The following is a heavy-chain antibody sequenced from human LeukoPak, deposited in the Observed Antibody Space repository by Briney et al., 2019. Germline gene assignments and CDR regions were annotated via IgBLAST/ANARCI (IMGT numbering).Heavy chain of an antibody. J-gene: IGHJ4*02. CDR1: GFTFSTFA. CDR3: AKVPYSANYYFDY. D-gene: IGHD1-26*01. CDR2: ISGSGDST. V-gene: IGHV3-23*01. Sequence: PGGSLRLSCAASGFTFSTFAMTWVRQAPGKGLEWVSAISGSGDSTSYADSVKGRFSISRDNSKNMLYLQMSSLRAEDTAVYYCAKVPYSANYYFDYWGQGTLSPSPQ.